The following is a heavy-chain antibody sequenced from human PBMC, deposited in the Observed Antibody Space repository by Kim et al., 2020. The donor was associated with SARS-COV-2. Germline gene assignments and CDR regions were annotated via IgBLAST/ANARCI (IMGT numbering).Heavy chain of an antibody. Sequence: GGSLRLSCVGSGFIFTDSWMNWVRQAPGKGLEWVACMKQDGGEKYYVDSVKGRFTISRDSTKNSLYLQMDSLRAEDTAVYYCARDRGDDLGQGTLVTVSS. CDR1: GFIFTDSW. D-gene: IGHD1-26*01. J-gene: IGHJ4*02. V-gene: IGHV3-7*01. CDR3: ARDRGDD. CDR2: MKQDGGEK.